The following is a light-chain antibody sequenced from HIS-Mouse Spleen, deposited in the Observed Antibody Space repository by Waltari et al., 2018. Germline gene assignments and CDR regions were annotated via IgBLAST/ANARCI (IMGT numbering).Light chain of an antibody. CDR1: ALPKQY. V-gene: IGLV3-25*03. CDR3: QSADSSGTYYV. J-gene: IGLJ1*01. Sequence: SYELTQPPSVSVSPGQTARIPCSGDALPKQYAYWYQQKPGKAPVLVIYKDSERPSGIPERFSGSSSGTTVTLTISGVQAEDEADYYCQSADSSGTYYVFGTGTKVTVL. CDR2: KDS.